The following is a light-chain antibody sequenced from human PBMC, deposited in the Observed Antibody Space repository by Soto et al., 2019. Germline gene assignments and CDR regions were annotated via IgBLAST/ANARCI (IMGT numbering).Light chain of an antibody. CDR1: QDIRSW. Sequence: DIQMTQSPSYVSASIGDRVTISCRASQDIRSWLAWYQQKPGKAPKLLIYAASRLQRGVPSRFSGSGSGTNFTLTISSLQAEDFATYYCQQAKSPGAFGQGTKV. CDR2: AAS. V-gene: IGKV1D-12*01. J-gene: IGKJ1*01. CDR3: QQAKSPGA.